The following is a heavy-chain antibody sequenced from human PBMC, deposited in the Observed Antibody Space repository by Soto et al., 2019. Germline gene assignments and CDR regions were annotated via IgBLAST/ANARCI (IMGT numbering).Heavy chain of an antibody. V-gene: IGHV3-15*01. CDR1: GFTFSDAW. CDR3: RTQWLD. CDR2: IKKKTDGGTT. Sequence: EVQLVESGGGLVKPGGSLRLSCAASGFTFSDAWMSWVRQAPGKGLEWVGLIKKKTDGGTTDYAAPVKGRFTISRDDSKNTLYLQMSSLKTEDTAGYYCRTQWLDWGQGTLVTVSS. D-gene: IGHD6-19*01. J-gene: IGHJ4*02.